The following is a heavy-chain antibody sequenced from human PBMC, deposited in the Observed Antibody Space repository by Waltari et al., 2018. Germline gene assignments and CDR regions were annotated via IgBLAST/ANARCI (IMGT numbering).Heavy chain of an antibody. CDR1: GFTFSRYW. D-gene: IGHD3-16*01. Sequence: EVQLVESGGGLVQPGGSLRLSCAASGFTFSRYWMHWVRQAPGKGLVWVSRINSDGSSTSYADSVKGRFTISRDNAKNTLYLQMNSLKTEDTAVYYCTTLTQRGSDYWGQGTLVTVSS. CDR3: TTLTQRGSDY. CDR2: INSDGSST. V-gene: IGHV3-74*01. J-gene: IGHJ4*02.